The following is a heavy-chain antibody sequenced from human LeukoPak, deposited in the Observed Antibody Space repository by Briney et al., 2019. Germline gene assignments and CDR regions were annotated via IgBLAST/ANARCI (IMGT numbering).Heavy chain of an antibody. CDR2: VYTRGTT. CDR1: GGSISLGSFY. D-gene: IGHD4-17*01. J-gene: IGHJ4*02. Sequence: SETLSLTCTLSGGSISLGSFYWTWIRQPAGKGLEWIGFVYTRGTTNYNPSLKSRVTISLDTSKNQFSLKLSSVTAADTAVYYCARASTVTTWSAAELRLDYWGQGTLVTVSS. CDR3: ARASTVTTWSAAELRLDY. V-gene: IGHV4-61*10.